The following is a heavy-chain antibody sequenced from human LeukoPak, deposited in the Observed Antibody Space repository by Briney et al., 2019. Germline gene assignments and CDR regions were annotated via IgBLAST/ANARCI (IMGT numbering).Heavy chain of an antibody. D-gene: IGHD5-12*01. J-gene: IGHJ4*02. CDR2: IRYDGSNK. CDR1: GFTFSSYG. CDR3: AKDPRPYGGSTYYFDY. V-gene: IGHV3-30*02. Sequence: PGGSLRLSCAASGFTFSSYGMHWVRQAPGKGLEWVAFIRYDGSNKYYADSVKGRFTISRDNSKNTLNLQMNSLRAEDTAVYYCAKDPRPYGGSTYYFDYWGQGTLVTVSS.